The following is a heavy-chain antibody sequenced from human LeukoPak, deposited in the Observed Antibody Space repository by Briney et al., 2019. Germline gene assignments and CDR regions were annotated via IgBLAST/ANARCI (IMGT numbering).Heavy chain of an antibody. D-gene: IGHD5/OR15-5a*01. V-gene: IGHV4-59*08. CDR3: ARQTRLEGPNNWFDP. J-gene: IGHJ5*02. CDR2: IYNSGST. CDR1: GVSISSYH. Sequence: SETLSLTCTVSGVSISSYHWTWIRQPPGEGLEWIGHIYNSGSTNYNPSLRGRVTISLDTSKNQFSLKLSSVTAADTAVYYCARQTRLEGPNNWFDPWGQGTLVTVSS.